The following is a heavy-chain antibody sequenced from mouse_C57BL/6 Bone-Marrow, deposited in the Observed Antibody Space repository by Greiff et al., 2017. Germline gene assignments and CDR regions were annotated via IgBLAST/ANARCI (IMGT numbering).Heavy chain of an antibody. Sequence: VQLMESGAELARPGASVKLSCKASGYTFTSYGISWVKQRTGQGLEWIGEIYPRSGNTYYNEKFKGTATLTADKSSSTAYMELRSLTSEDSAVYFCARSGDYYGSSSVAYWGQGTLVTVSA. D-gene: IGHD1-1*01. V-gene: IGHV1-81*01. CDR2: IYPRSGNT. CDR3: ARSGDYYGSSSVAY. CDR1: GYTFTSYG. J-gene: IGHJ3*01.